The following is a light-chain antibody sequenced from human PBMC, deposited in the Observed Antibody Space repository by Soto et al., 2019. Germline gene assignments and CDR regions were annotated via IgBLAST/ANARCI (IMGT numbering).Light chain of an antibody. J-gene: IGLJ2*01. CDR1: NIGSKS. CDR3: QVWDSSSDHPGV. CDR2: YDR. V-gene: IGLV3-21*04. Sequence: SYELTQPPSVSVAPGKTARITCGGNNIGSKSVHWYQQKPGQAPVLVIYYDRDRPSGIPERFSGSNSGNTATLTISSVEAGDEADYYCQVWDSSSDHPGVFGGGTKLTVL.